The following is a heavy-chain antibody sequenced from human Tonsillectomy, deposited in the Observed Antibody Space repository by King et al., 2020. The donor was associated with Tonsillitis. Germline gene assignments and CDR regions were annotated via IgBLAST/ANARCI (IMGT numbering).Heavy chain of an antibody. Sequence: LQLQESGPGLVKPSETLSLTCTVSGGSISSSSYYWAWIRQPPGKGLEWIGSIYYSGSTYYNPSLKSRVTISVDTSKNQFSLKLSSVTAADTAVYYCARHEPYYYVSSGYYFDYWGQGTLVTVSS. CDR1: GGSISSSSYY. CDR2: IYYSGST. V-gene: IGHV4-39*01. CDR3: ARHEPYYYVSSGYYFDY. D-gene: IGHD3-22*01. J-gene: IGHJ4*02.